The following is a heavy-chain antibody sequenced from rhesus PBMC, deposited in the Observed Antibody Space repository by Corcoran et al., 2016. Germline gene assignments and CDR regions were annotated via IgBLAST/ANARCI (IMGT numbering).Heavy chain of an antibody. D-gene: IGHD6S26*01. V-gene: IGHV1-70*01. CDR1: GYIFPSYV. J-gene: IGHJ4*01. CDR3: AAEFSSGWS. Sequence: QEQLVQSGAEVQKPGASVKVSCIASGYIFPSYVICWLRLAPGQGFEWMGGIHPGYGSTSYAQKCQGIVTITADMSTSTVYMELSSLRSEDMAVYYCAAEFSSGWSWGQGVLVTVSS. CDR2: IHPGYGST.